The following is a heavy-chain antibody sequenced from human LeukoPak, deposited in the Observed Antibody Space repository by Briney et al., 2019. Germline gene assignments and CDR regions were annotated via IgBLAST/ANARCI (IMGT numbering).Heavy chain of an antibody. D-gene: IGHD4-17*01. CDR1: GYSFTSYW. CDR2: IYPGDSDT. J-gene: IGHJ3*02. V-gene: IGHV5-51*01. CDR3: ATSGGDYGDYVAFDAFDI. Sequence: GESLKISCKGSGYSFTSYWIGWVRQTPGKGLEWMGIIYPGDSDTRYSPSFQGQVTISADKSISAAYLQWSSLKASDTAMYYCATSGGDYGDYVAFDAFDIWGQGTMVTVSS.